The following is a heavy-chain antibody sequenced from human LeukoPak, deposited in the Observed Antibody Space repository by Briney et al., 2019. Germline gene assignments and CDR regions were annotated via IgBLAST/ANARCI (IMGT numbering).Heavy chain of an antibody. V-gene: IGHV4-34*01. D-gene: IGHD3-22*01. CDR1: GGSISSHY. J-gene: IGHJ3*02. CDR2: INHSGST. CDR3: ARTPITMIVVVKARRAFDI. Sequence: SETLSLTCTVSGGSISSHYWSWIRQPPGKGLEWIGEINHSGSTNYNPSLKSRVTISVDTSKNQFSLKLSSVTAADTAVYYCARTPITMIVVVKARRAFDIWGQGTMVTVSS.